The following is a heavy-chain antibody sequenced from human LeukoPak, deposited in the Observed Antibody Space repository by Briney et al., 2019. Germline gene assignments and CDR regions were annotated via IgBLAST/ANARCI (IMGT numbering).Heavy chain of an antibody. CDR1: EYTFSNYY. D-gene: IGHD3-22*01. CDR3: ARDASITMIPNLGFDF. CDR2: INPRGGNT. V-gene: IGHV1-46*01. Sequence: ASVKVSCKASEYTFSNYYIHWVRQAPGQGLEWMGIINPRGGNTVYAQKLQARVTLTRDTSTTTVYMELSSLRSEDTAIYYCARDASITMIPNLGFDFWGQGTLVTVSS. J-gene: IGHJ4*02.